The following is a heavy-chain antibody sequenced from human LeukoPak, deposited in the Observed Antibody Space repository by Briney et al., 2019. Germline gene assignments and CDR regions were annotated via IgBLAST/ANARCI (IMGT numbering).Heavy chain of an antibody. Sequence: TSETLSLTCAVSGGSISSSNWWSWVRQPPGKGLEWIGEIYHSGSTNYNPSLKSRVTISVDTSKNQFSLKLSSVTAADTAVYYCARESLGYCSSTSCPNRYENWFDPWGQGTLVTVSS. CDR3: ARESLGYCSSTSCPNRYENWFDP. V-gene: IGHV4-4*02. CDR2: IYHSGST. J-gene: IGHJ5*02. CDR1: GGSISSSNW. D-gene: IGHD2-2*01.